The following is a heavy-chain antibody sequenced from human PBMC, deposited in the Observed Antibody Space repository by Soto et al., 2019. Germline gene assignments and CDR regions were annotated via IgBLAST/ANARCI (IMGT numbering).Heavy chain of an antibody. CDR2: ITVNSGNT. CDR3: GRELGGGGYYFDY. CDR1: GYTFFDYG. D-gene: IGHD3-16*01. Sequence: QGQLVQSAVEVKEPGASVKVSCKASGYTFFDYGIGWVRQAPGQGLEWMGWITVNSGNTNYPQKFQGRVTMTTDTSRNPAYTEWRSRTSDDTAVYYCGRELGGGGYYFDYWGPGTLVTVSS. J-gene: IGHJ4*02. V-gene: IGHV1-18*01.